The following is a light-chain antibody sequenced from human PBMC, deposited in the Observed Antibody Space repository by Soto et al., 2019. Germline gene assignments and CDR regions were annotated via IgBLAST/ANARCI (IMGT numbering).Light chain of an antibody. J-gene: IGLJ2*01. CDR1: TGAVTSGYY. Sequence: QAVVTQEHSLTVSPGGTVTLTCASSTGAVTSGYYPQWFQQKPGQAPRALISSTSNKHSWTPVRFSGSLLGGKAALTLSGVQPEDEAEYYCLLSYGGAKLVFGGGTKLTVL. CDR3: LLSYGGAKLV. CDR2: STS. V-gene: IGLV7-43*01.